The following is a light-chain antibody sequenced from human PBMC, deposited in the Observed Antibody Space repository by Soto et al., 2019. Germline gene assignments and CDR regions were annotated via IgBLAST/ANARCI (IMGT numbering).Light chain of an antibody. CDR1: PGVSSN. V-gene: IGKV3-15*01. J-gene: IGKJ5*01. CDR2: GAS. Sequence: EIVMTHSPATLSVSPGERATLSCRASPGVSSNLAWYQQKPGQAPRLLIYGASTRATGIPARFSGSGSGTEFTITISSLQSEDFAVYSCQQYNNWPPNTFGQGTRLEIK. CDR3: QQYNNWPPNT.